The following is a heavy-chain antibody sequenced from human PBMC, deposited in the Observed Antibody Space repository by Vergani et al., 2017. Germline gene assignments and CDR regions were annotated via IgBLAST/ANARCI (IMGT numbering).Heavy chain of an antibody. V-gene: IGHV4-39*01. CDR3: ASGKYYSDSTSHFRGRYFDV. J-gene: IGHJ2*01. CDR2: IYNRGNG. Sequence: QMQLQESGPGLVKASETLSLTCTVSGDSIISRSYYWGWIRQPPGKGLEWIGRIYNRGNGDSSSSLKSRVTISADTSKNQFSLSLTSVNAADTAVYYCASGKYYSDSTSHFRGRYFDVWGGGTLVTVPS. CDR1: GDSIISRSYY. D-gene: IGHD3-16*01.